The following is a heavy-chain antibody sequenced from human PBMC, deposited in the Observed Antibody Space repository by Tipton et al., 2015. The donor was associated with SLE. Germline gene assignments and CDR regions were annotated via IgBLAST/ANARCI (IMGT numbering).Heavy chain of an antibody. CDR1: GGSISSGDDY. V-gene: IGHV4-39*01. J-gene: IGHJ2*01. D-gene: IGHD3-3*01. CDR3: ARHIYDFWSDARYFDL. CDR2: IYYSGAT. Sequence: TLSLTCTVSGGSISSGDDYWGWIRQPPGKGLEWIGSIYYSGATYYKLSLKSRFTMSGDTSKNRFSLKLSSVTASDTAVYYCARHIYDFWSDARYFDLWGRGTLVTVSS.